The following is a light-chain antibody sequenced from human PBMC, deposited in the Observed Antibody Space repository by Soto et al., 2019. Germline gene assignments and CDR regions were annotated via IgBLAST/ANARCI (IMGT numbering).Light chain of an antibody. J-gene: IGLJ1*01. CDR3: SSYTRSSTQV. CDR1: SNDVGAYSY. CDR2: DVT. Sequence: QSVLTQPASVSGSPGQSITISCTGTSNDVGAYSYVTWYQQHPGKAPKVMIYDVTVRPSGVSHRFSGSKSGNMASLTISGRQAEDEADYYCSSYTRSSTQVFGTGTKATVL. V-gene: IGLV2-14*03.